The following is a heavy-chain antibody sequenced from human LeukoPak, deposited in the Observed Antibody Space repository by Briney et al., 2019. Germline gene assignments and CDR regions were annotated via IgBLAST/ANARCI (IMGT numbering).Heavy chain of an antibody. V-gene: IGHV4-59*08. CDR1: GGSISSPY. CDR2: IFYTGIT. Sequence: TSETLSLTCTASGGSISSPYWSWIRQPPGKGLEWIGYIFYTGITSYNPSLKSRATMSVDTSKNQFSLKLSYVTAADTAVYYCARAKKPDVGTLCFDPWGRGTLVVVSS. D-gene: IGHD6-13*01. J-gene: IGHJ5*02. CDR3: ARAKKPDVGTLCFDP.